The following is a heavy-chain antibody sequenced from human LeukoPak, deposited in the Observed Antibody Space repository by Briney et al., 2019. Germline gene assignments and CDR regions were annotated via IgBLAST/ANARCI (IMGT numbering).Heavy chain of an antibody. D-gene: IGHD2-15*01. Sequence: SETLSLTCAVYGGSFSGYYWRWIRQPPGKGLEWIGEINHSGSTNYNPSLKSRVTISVDTSKNQFSLKLSSVTAADTAVYYCARGGPRYCSGGSCYFGYWGQGTLVTVSS. CDR2: INHSGST. J-gene: IGHJ4*02. V-gene: IGHV4-34*01. CDR1: GGSFSGYY. CDR3: ARGGPRYCSGGSCYFGY.